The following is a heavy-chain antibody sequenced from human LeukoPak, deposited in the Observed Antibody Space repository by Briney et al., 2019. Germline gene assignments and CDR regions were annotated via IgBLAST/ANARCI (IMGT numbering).Heavy chain of an antibody. Sequence: GRSLRLSCAASGFTFSSYGMHWVRQAPGKGLEWVAVISYDGSNKYYADSVKGRFTISRDNSKNTLYLQMNSLRAEGTAVYYCAKGYYGGNPQYYFDYWGQGTLVTVSS. CDR1: GFTFSSYG. CDR3: AKGYYGGNPQYYFDY. J-gene: IGHJ4*02. CDR2: ISYDGSNK. D-gene: IGHD4-23*01. V-gene: IGHV3-30*18.